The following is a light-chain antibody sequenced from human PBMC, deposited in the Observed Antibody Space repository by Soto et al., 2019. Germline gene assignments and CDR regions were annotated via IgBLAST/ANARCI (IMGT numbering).Light chain of an antibody. J-gene: IGLJ1*01. CDR1: SSNIGAGYD. CDR2: GND. Sequence: QSVLTQPTSVSGAPGQGVTISCTGSSSNIGAGYDVHWYQQLPGAAPKLLIFGNDNRPSGVPDRFSGSRSGTSASLAITGLQAEDEADYYCQSYDRSLSGSVFGAGTKLTVL. V-gene: IGLV1-40*01. CDR3: QSYDRSLSGSV.